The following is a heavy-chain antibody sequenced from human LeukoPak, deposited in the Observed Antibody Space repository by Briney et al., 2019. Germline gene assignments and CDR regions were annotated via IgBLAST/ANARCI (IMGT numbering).Heavy chain of an antibody. CDR1: GYTFMSFY. Sequence: ASVKVSCKASGYTFMSFYMHWVRQAPGQGLEWMGIISPSGSNTTYAQRFQGRVTMTRDMSTTTVYMELSSLRSEDTAVYYCARGGRGSPRDAFDIWGQGTMVTVSS. V-gene: IGHV1-46*01. J-gene: IGHJ3*02. CDR3: ARGGRGSPRDAFDI. D-gene: IGHD1-26*01. CDR2: ISPSGSNT.